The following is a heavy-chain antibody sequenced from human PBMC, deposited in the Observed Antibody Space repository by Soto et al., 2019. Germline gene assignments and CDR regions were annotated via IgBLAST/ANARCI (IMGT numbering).Heavy chain of an antibody. J-gene: IGHJ6*02. CDR3: ARAVWGVVVAATIDYYYYGMDV. CDR1: GGSFSGYY. CDR2: INHSGST. V-gene: IGHV4-34*09. D-gene: IGHD2-15*01. Sequence: ASETLSLTCAVYGGSFSGYYWSWIRQPPGKGLEWIGEINHSGSTNYNPSLKSRVTISVDTSKNQFSLKLSSVTAADTAVYYCARAVWGVVVAATIDYYYYGMDVWGQGTTVTVSS.